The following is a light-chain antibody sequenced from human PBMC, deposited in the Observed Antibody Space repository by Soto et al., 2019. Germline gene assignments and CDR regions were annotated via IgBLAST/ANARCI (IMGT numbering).Light chain of an antibody. CDR2: DTT. CDR3: LLSYNGPYV. V-gene: IGLV7-46*01. CDR1: TGAVTNGHY. Sequence: QAVVPQEPSLTVSPGGTVTLTCGSSTGAVTNGHYPYWFQQKPGQAPRTLIYDTTNRHSWTPARFSGSLLGGKAALTLSGAQTEDEAEYYCLLSYNGPYVFGTGTKVTVL. J-gene: IGLJ1*01.